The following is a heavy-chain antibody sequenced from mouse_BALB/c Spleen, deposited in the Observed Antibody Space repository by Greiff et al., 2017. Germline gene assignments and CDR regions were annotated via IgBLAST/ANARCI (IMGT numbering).Heavy chain of an antibody. CDR2: ISSGSSTI. CDR3: ARNPYYGNYWFAY. CDR1: GFTFSSFG. J-gene: IGHJ3*01. Sequence: EVQGVESGGGLVQPGGSRKLSCAASGFTFSSFGMHWVRQAPEKGLEWVAYISSGSSTIYYADTVKGRFTISRDNPKNTLFLQMTSLRSEDTAMYYCARNPYYGNYWFAYWGQGTLVTVSA. V-gene: IGHV5-17*02. D-gene: IGHD2-10*01.